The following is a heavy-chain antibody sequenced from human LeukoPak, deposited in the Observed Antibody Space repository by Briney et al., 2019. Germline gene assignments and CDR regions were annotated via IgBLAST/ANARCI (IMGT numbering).Heavy chain of an antibody. D-gene: IGHD4-23*01. J-gene: IGHJ4*02. CDR2: ISGAAVTT. CDR3: AKTVVTPYYFGY. CDR1: GFTFSGSA. Sequence: GGSLRLSCAASGFTFSGSAMSWVRQAPGKGLEWVSTISGAAVTTYYADSVKGRFTISRDNSKNTLYLQMNSLRADDTAVYYCAKTVVTPYYFGYWGQGTLVTVSS. V-gene: IGHV3-23*01.